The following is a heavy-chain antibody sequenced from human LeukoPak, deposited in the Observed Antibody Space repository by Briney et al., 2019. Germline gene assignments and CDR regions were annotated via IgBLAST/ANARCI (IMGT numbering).Heavy chain of an antibody. Sequence: SETLSLTCAVYGGSFSGYYWTWIRQPPGKGLEWNGEINHSGSTNYNPSLKSRVTISVDTSKNQFSLKLSSVTAADTAVYYCARANYYDSSGYSRGAFDIWGQGTMVTVSS. D-gene: IGHD3-22*01. V-gene: IGHV4-34*01. J-gene: IGHJ3*02. CDR2: INHSGST. CDR3: ARANYYDSSGYSRGAFDI. CDR1: GGSFSGYY.